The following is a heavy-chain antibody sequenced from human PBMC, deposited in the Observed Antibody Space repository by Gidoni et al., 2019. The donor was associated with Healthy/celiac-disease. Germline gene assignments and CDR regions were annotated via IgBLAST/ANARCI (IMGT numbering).Heavy chain of an antibody. CDR2: INHSGST. V-gene: IGHV4-34*01. CDR1: GGSFIGYY. Sequence: QVQLQQWGAGLLKPSETLSLTCAVYGGSFIGYYWSLIRQPPGKGLEWIGEINHSGSTNYNPSRKSRVTISVDTSKNQLSLKLSSVTAADTAVYYCARAPPRGYSGYDYYYFDYWGKGTLVTVSS. D-gene: IGHD5-12*01. J-gene: IGHJ4*02. CDR3: ARAPPRGYSGYDYYYFDY.